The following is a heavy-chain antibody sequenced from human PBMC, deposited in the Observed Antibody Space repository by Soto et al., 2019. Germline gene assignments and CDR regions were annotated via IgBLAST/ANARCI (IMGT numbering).Heavy chain of an antibody. J-gene: IGHJ4*02. CDR1: GFTFSDYY. Sequence: LRLSCAASGFTFSDYYMSWIRQPPGKCLEWIGYIYYSGSTYYNPSLKSRVTISVDTSKNQFSLKLSSVTAADTAVYYCASSSWYAFVNYWGQGTLVNVSS. CDR2: IYYSGST. D-gene: IGHD6-13*01. CDR3: ASSSWYAFVNY. V-gene: IGHV4-30-4*01.